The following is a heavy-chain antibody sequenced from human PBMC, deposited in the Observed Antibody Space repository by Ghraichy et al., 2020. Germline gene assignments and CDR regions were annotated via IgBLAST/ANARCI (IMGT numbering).Heavy chain of an antibody. CDR1: GFTFSSYS. J-gene: IGHJ2*01. V-gene: IGHV3-21*01. CDR3: ARDLGSTSWYLRYFDL. Sequence: LSLTCAASGFTFSSYSMNWVRQAPGKGLEWVSSISSSSSYIYYADSVKGRFTISRDNAKNSLYLQMNSLRAEDTAVYYCARDLGSTSWYLRYFDLWGRGTLVTVSS. D-gene: IGHD6-13*01. CDR2: ISSSSSYI.